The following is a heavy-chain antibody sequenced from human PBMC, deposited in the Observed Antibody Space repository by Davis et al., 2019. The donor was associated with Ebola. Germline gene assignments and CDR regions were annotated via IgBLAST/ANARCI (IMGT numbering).Heavy chain of an antibody. J-gene: IGHJ4*02. CDR1: GGSVSSGYYY. CDR3: ARDGYYGSGSYFDY. V-gene: IGHV4-61*01. CDR2: IYYSGIT. Sequence: SETLSLTCTVSGGSVSSGYYYWSWVRQPPGKGLEWIGYIYYSGITNYNPSLKSRVTISVDTSKNQFSLKLSSVTAADTAVYHCARDGYYGSGSYFDYWGQGTLVTVSS. D-gene: IGHD3-10*01.